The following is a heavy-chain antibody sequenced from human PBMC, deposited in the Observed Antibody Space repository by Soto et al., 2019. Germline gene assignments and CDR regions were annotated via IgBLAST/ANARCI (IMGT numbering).Heavy chain of an antibody. V-gene: IGHV1-69*13. J-gene: IGHJ4*02. D-gene: IGHD1-1*01. CDR3: ARDLGAWKFDY. CDR2: IIPIFGTA. CDR1: GGTFSSYA. Sequence: ASVKVSCKASGGTFSSYAISWVRQAPGQGLEWMGGIIPIFGTANYAQKFQGRVTITADESTSTAYMELSSLRGEDTAMYFCARDLGAWKFDYWGQGTLVTVSS.